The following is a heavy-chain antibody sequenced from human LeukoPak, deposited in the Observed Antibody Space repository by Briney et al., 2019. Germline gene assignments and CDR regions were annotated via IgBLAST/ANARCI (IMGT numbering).Heavy chain of an antibody. CDR3: ARDPAMTFNWFDP. Sequence: SETLSFTCAVSGYSIGSGYYWAWIRQPPGKGLEWIASIYHSGTAYSNPSLQSRVTLSVDTSKNQFSLKVSSVTAADTAVYYCARDPAMTFNWFDPWGQGTLVTVSS. CDR2: IYHSGTA. J-gene: IGHJ5*02. CDR1: GYSIGSGYY. D-gene: IGHD2-21*02. V-gene: IGHV4-38-2*02.